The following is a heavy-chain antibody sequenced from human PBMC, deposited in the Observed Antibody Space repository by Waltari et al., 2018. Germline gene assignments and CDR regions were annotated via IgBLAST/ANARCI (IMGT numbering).Heavy chain of an antibody. CDR2: INPHSGEV. D-gene: IGHD3-22*01. Sequence: VQLVQSGAEVKKPGASVKVPCEASGYGFTSYDVNWVRQATGQGLEWMGWINPHSGEVGYTQRFQGRITMTRNTSINTVYMELSSLTADDTATYYCSDSSGPWGQGTLVTVSS. CDR1: GYGFTSYD. CDR3: SDSSGP. V-gene: IGHV1-8*01. J-gene: IGHJ5*02.